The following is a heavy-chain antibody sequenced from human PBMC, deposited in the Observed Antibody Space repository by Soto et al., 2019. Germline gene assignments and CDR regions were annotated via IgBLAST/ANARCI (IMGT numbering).Heavy chain of an antibody. J-gene: IGHJ4*02. D-gene: IGHD1-26*01. V-gene: IGHV1-3*01. CDR3: KRDLCSGFYSEGLEY. CDR2: IKAGNGNT. Sequence: QVQLVQSGAEVRKPGASVKVSCKASGYTFTYYALHWVRQAPGQRLEWMGWIKAGNGNTRYSQSLQDRVTLTRDTPASTANMDLTTLRSEDTPLYYCKRDLCSGFYSEGLEYWGQGTVVTVSS. CDR1: GYTFTYYA.